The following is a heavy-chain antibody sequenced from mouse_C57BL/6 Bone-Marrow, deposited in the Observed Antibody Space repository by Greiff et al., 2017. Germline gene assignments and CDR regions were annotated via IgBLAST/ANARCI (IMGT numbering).Heavy chain of an antibody. CDR3: ARIAEDYYGSSSYWYFDV. V-gene: IGHV8-8*01. J-gene: IGHJ1*03. CDR2: IWWDDDK. Sequence: QVTLKESGPGILQPSQTLSLTCSFSGFSLSTFGMGVGWIRQPSGKGLEWLAHIWWDDDKYYNPALKSRLTISKDTSKNQVFLKIADVDTADTATYYCARIAEDYYGSSSYWYFDVWGTGTTVTVSS. D-gene: IGHD1-1*01. CDR1: GFSLSTFGMG.